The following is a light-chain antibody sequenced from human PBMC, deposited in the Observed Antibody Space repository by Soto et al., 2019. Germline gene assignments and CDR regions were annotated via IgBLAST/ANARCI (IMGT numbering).Light chain of an antibody. CDR2: EVS. CDR3: SSYTSSILV. V-gene: IGLV2-14*01. Sequence: QSALTQPASVSGSPGQSITISCTGTNSDVGGYNYVSWYQQYPGKAPKLMIYEVSNRPSGVSNRFSGSKSGNTASLTISGLQAGDEADYYCSSYTSSILVFGGGTKLTVL. J-gene: IGLJ3*02. CDR1: NSDVGGYNY.